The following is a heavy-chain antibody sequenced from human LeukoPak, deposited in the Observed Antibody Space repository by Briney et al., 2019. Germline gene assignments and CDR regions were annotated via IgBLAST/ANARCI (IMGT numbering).Heavy chain of an antibody. V-gene: IGHV3-7*01. CDR3: AREGRLLGAFDV. J-gene: IGHJ3*01. CDR2: IKPDGSHV. CDR1: GFTFSSYS. Sequence: GGSLRLSCAASGFTFSSYSMNWVRQAPGKGLEWVADIKPDGSHVSYVDSVKGRFSISRDNAQNSLYLQVSSLRAEDTAIYYCAREGRLLGAFDVWGQGTMVTVSS.